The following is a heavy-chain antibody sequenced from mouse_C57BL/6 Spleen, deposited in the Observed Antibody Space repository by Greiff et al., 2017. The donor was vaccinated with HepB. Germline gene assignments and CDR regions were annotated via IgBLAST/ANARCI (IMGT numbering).Heavy chain of an antibody. V-gene: IGHV3-6*01. J-gene: IGHJ1*03. CDR2: ISYDGSN. Sequence: EVKLMESGPGLVKPSQSLSLTCSVTGYSITSGYYWNWIRQFPGNKLEWMGYISYDGSNNYNPSLKNRISITRDTSKNQFFLKLNSVTTEDTATYYCARIPFLRRYFDVWGTGTTVTVSS. CDR3: ARIPFLRRYFDV. D-gene: IGHD1-1*01. CDR1: GYSITSGYY.